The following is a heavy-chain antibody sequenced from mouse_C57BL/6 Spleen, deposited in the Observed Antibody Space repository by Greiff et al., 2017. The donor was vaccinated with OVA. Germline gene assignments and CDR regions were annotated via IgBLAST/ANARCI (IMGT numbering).Heavy chain of an antibody. CDR1: GFTFSDYY. J-gene: IGHJ1*03. CDR3: ARDPISSSYDWYFDV. V-gene: IGHV5-16*01. D-gene: IGHD1-1*01. CDR2: INYDGSST. Sequence: EVMLVESEGGLVQPGSSMKLSCTASGFTFSDYYMAWVRQVPEKGLEWVANINYDGSSTYYLDSLKSRFIISRDNAKNILYLQMSSLKSEDTATYYWARDPISSSYDWYFDVWGTGTTVTVSS.